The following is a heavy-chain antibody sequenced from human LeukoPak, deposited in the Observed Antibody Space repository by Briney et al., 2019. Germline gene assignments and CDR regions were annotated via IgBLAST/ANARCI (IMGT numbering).Heavy chain of an antibody. CDR1: GIAFSSYD. J-gene: IGHJ4*02. Sequence: PGGSLRLSCAASGIAFSSYDMHWVRQAPGKGLEWVAVLWYDGNNRYYADSVKGRFTISRDNSKNTLYLQMNSLRAEDTAVYYCARESAAGTCDYWGQGTLVTVSS. CDR3: ARESAAGTCDY. CDR2: LWYDGNNR. D-gene: IGHD6-13*01. V-gene: IGHV3-33*01.